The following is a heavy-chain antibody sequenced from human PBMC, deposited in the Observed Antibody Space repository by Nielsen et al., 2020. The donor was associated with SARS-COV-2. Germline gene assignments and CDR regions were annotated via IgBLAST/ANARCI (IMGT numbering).Heavy chain of an antibody. CDR1: GFTFSSYS. CDR3: ARGDFVTTYYFDY. CDR2: ISSSSSTI. Sequence: GESLKISCAASGFTFSSYSMNWVRQAPGKGLEWVSYISSSSSTIYYADSVKGRFTISRDNAKNSLYLQMNSLRAEDTAVYYCARGDFVTTYYFDYWGQGTLVTVSS. V-gene: IGHV3-48*04. J-gene: IGHJ4*02. D-gene: IGHD4-11*01.